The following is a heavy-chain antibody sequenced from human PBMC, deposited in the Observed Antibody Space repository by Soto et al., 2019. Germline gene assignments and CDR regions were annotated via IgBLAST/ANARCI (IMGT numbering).Heavy chain of an antibody. V-gene: IGHV4-30-2*01. CDR3: ARGEGYSNYILYV. D-gene: IGHD4-4*01. Sequence: LQLQESGSGLVKPSQTLSLTCAVSGGSISSGGYSWNWIRQPPGKGLEWIGYISQSESTYYSSSLKSRVSISIDRSRNQFSLKLSSVTAADTAVYYCARGEGYSNYILYVWGQGTTVTVSS. J-gene: IGHJ6*02. CDR1: GGSISSGGYS. CDR2: ISQSEST.